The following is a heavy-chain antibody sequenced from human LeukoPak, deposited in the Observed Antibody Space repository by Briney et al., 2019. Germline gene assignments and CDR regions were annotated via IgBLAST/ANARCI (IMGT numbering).Heavy chain of an antibody. CDR3: AKDLLSYYGSGSPDY. Sequence: GGSLRLSCAASGFTFDDYAMHWVRQAPGKGLEWVSGISWNSGSIGYADSVKGRFTISRGNAKNSLYLQMNSLRAEDTALYYCAKDLLSYYGSGSPDYWGQGTLVTVSS. J-gene: IGHJ4*02. D-gene: IGHD3-10*01. V-gene: IGHV3-9*01. CDR2: ISWNSGSI. CDR1: GFTFDDYA.